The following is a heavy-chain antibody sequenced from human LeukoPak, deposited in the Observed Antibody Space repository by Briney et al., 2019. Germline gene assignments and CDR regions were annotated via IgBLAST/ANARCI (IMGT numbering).Heavy chain of an antibody. CDR3: ARDLVSTNYYFDP. CDR2: IWYDGSKR. V-gene: IGHV3-33*01. D-gene: IGHD4/OR15-4a*01. J-gene: IGHJ4*02. Sequence: GGSLRLSCATSGFIFSNYAFHWVRQAPGKGLDWVAVIWYDGSKRYYAESVKGRFTISRDNSKNTLYLQMNNLRAEDTAVYYCARDLVSTNYYFDPWGQGTPVIVSS. CDR1: GFIFSNYA.